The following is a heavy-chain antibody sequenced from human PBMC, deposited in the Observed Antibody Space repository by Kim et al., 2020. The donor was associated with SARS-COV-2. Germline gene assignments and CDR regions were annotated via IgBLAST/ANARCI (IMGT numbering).Heavy chain of an antibody. CDR1: GGSISSSSDY. J-gene: IGHJ4*02. V-gene: IGHV4-39*01. Sequence: SETLSLTCTVSGGSISSSSDYWGWIRQPPGKGLEWIGSIYYSGRTYYNPSLKSRVTISVDTSKKQLSLKLSSVTAADTAVYYCARPPNDYYDSSGFYYFEYWGQETLVTVSS. CDR2: IYYSGRT. D-gene: IGHD3-22*01. CDR3: ARPPNDYYDSSGFYYFEY.